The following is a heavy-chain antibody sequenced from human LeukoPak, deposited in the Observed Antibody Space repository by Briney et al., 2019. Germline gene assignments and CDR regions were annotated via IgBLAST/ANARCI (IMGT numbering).Heavy chain of an antibody. CDR3: ATGGTIVTDP. J-gene: IGHJ5*02. Sequence: ASVKVSCKVSGYTLTDYYMHWVQQAPGKGLEWMGLVDPEDGETIYTEKFQGRVTITADTSTDTAYMELSSLRSEDTAVYYCATGGTIVTDPWGQGTLVTVSS. CDR2: VDPEDGET. V-gene: IGHV1-69-2*01. D-gene: IGHD2/OR15-2a*01. CDR1: GYTLTDYY.